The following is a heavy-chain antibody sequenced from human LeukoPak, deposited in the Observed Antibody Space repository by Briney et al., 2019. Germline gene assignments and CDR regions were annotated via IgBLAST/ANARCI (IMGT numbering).Heavy chain of an antibody. J-gene: IGHJ2*01. V-gene: IGHV4-34*01. CDR2: SHYTGNT. CDR3: ARMENFWYFDL. D-gene: IGHD1-7*01. CDR1: GGSFSGYY. Sequence: PSETLSLTCAVYGGSFSGYYWGWVRQPPGKGLEWIGSSHYTGNTYYNPSLKSRVTISVDTSKNQFSLKLSSVTAADTAVYYCARMENFWYFDLWGRGTLVTVSS.